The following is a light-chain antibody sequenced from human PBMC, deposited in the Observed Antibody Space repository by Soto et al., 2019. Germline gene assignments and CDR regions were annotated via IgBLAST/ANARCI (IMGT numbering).Light chain of an antibody. CDR2: RAS. Sequence: EVVMTQSPANLSLSPGERATLSCRASQSVSSLLAWYQQKPGQAPRLLIYRASTRATGISGRFSGSGSGTEFTLTITSLQSEDFAVYYCQQYNEWPITFGQGTRLEIK. V-gene: IGKV3-15*01. J-gene: IGKJ5*01. CDR1: QSVSSL. CDR3: QQYNEWPIT.